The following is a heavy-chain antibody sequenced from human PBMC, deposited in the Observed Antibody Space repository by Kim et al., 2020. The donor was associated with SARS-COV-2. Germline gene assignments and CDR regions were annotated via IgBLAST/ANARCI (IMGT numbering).Heavy chain of an antibody. CDR3: ARDGTAKRKGDYYYYYGMDV. D-gene: IGHD5-18*01. Sequence: RFTSSRDNAKNSLYLQMNSLRAEDTAVYYCARDGTAKRKGDYYYYYGMDVWGQGTTVTVSS. J-gene: IGHJ6*02. V-gene: IGHV3-11*06.